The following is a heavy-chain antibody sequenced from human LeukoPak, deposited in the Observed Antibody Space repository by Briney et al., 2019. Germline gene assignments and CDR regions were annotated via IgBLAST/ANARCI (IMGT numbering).Heavy chain of an antibody. CDR1: GFTFSLYW. Sequence: GGSLRPSCAASGFTFSLYWMHWVRQGPGKGLMWVSRLNEDGSTADYADSVKGRFTMSRDNAKGKVFLEMRSLTVEDTAIYFCVRERIYYSDLAYKERENFDPWGGGTLVTVSS. CDR3: VRERIYYSDLAYKERENFDP. D-gene: IGHD1-26*01. V-gene: IGHV3-74*01. CDR2: LNEDGSTA. J-gene: IGHJ5*02.